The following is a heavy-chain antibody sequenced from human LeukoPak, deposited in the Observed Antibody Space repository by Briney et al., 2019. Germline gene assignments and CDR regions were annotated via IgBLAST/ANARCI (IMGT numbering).Heavy chain of an antibody. CDR1: GFTFSGYW. CDR2: INEDGTTI. Sequence: GGALRLSCEASGFTFSGYWMSWVRQAPGRGLEWVADINEDGTTIYYVNSVKGRFTISRDNAKNSLSLQLNTLRAGDTAVYYCARWSYVSGTWFLDYWGQGTPVTVSS. D-gene: IGHD3-10*01. V-gene: IGHV3-7*05. CDR3: ARWSYVSGTWFLDY. J-gene: IGHJ4*02.